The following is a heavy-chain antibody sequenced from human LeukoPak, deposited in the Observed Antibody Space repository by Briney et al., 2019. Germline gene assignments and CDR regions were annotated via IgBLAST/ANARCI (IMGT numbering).Heavy chain of an antibody. J-gene: IGHJ4*02. D-gene: IGHD1-26*01. V-gene: IGHV4-30-2*01. CDR1: GGSISSGGYY. Sequence: SQTLSLTCTVSGGSISSGGYYWSWIRQPPGKGLEWIGYIYHSGSTYYNPSLKSRVTISVDRSKNQFSLKLSSVTAADTAVYYCAREWSTSRPFDYWGQGTLVPVSS. CDR2: IYHSGST. CDR3: AREWSTSRPFDY.